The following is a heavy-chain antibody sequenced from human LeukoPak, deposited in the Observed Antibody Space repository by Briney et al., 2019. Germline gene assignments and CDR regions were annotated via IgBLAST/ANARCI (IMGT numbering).Heavy chain of an antibody. CDR1: VGSISSYY. V-gene: IGHV4-59*08. Sequence: PSETLALTCTVSVGSISSYYGSWIRQPPGKGLEWIGCIFYSGSTNYNPSLKGRVTISVDTSKNQFSLKLSSVTAADTAVYYCARRAYSSGWYYFDYWGQGTLVTVSS. CDR3: ARRAYSSGWYYFDY. J-gene: IGHJ4*02. CDR2: IFYSGST. D-gene: IGHD6-19*01.